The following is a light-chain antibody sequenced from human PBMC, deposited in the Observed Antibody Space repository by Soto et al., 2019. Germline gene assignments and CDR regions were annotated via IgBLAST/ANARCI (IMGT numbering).Light chain of an antibody. CDR3: CSYAYAYTDL. Sequence: QSVLTQPRAVSGSPCQSVTISCTGTGNDVGAYNYVSWYEQHPGRPPKIRIYDVARWPSGDPDRISGSRSGSTASLTISWLQAAEEADYFCCSYAYAYTDLYGTGTKVTVL. J-gene: IGLJ1*01. V-gene: IGLV2-11*01. CDR1: GNDVGAYNY. CDR2: DVA.